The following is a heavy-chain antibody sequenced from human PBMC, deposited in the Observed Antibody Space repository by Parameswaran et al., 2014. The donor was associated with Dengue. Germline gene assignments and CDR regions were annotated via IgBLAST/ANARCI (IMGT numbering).Heavy chain of an antibody. CDR2: IYTSGST. Sequence: SETLSLTCAVYGGSFSGYYWSWIRQPAGKGLEWIGRIYTSGSTNYNPSLKSRVIISVDTSKNQFSLKLSSVTAADTAVYYCARATPSSSGPGYMDVWGKGTTVTVSS. D-gene: IGHD6-19*01. V-gene: IGHV4-59*10. CDR3: ARATPSSSGPGYMDV. J-gene: IGHJ6*03. CDR1: GGSFSGYY.